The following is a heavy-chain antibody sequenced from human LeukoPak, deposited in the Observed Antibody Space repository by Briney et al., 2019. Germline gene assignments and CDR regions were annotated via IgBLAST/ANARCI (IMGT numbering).Heavy chain of an antibody. D-gene: IGHD1-26*01. V-gene: IGHV4-39*07. CDR2: INHSGST. J-gene: IGHJ4*02. CDR1: GGSISSNSYY. Sequence: SETLSLTCAVSGGSISSNSYYWGWIRQPPGKGLEWIGEINHSGSTNYNPPLKSRVTISGDMSKNQFSLKVTSVTAADTAVYYCARLTVGALDYWGQGTLVTVSS. CDR3: ARLTVGALDY.